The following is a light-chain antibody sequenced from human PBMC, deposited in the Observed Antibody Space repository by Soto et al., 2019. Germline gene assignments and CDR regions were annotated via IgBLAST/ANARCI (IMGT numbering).Light chain of an antibody. CDR2: GAS. CDR1: QSVGGS. J-gene: IGKJ1*01. CDR3: QQYETSPRT. V-gene: IGKV3-20*01. Sequence: VMTQSPATLSVSPGERVTLSCRASQSVGGSLDWYQQKPGQAPRLLIYGASSRATGIPDRFSGSGSGTDFTLTISRLEPEDFAVYYCQQYETSPRTFGQGTKVDIK.